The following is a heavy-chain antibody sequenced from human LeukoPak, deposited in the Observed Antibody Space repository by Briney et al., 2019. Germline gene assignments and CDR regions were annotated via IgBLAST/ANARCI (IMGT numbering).Heavy chain of an antibody. V-gene: IGHV4-31*03. CDR2: IYYSGST. CDR1: GGSISSGGYY. CDR3: ARASLLWFGEAYNWFDP. Sequence: SETLSLTCTVSGGSISSGGYYWSWIRQHPGKGLEWIGYIYYSGSTYYNPSLKSRVTISVDTSKNQFSLKLSSVTAADTAVYYCARASLLWFGEAYNWFDPWGQGTLVTASS. J-gene: IGHJ5*02. D-gene: IGHD3-10*01.